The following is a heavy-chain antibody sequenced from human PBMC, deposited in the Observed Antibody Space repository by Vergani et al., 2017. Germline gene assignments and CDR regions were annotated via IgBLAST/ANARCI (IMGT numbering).Heavy chain of an antibody. CDR2: IYNSGNG. V-gene: IGHV4-39*01. CDR3: ASGKYYSDSTSHFRGRYFDV. CDR1: GDSIISRSYY. D-gene: IGHD3-16*01. Sequence: QMQLQESGPGLVKASETPSLTCTVSGDSIISRSYYWGWIRQPPGKGLKWIGSIYNSGNGDSSSSLKSRVTISADTSKNQFSLRLTSVTAADTAVYYCASGKYYSDSTSHFRGRYFDVWVRGTLVTVPS. J-gene: IGHJ2*01.